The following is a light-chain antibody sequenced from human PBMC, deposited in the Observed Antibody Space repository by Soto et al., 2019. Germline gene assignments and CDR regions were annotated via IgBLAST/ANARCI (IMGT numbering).Light chain of an antibody. Sequence: EIVMTQSPATLSVSPGERATLSCRASQSVTSNLAWYQQKPGQAPRLLIYGAFTRATGIPARFSGSGSGTEFTLTIRSLQSEDFAIYYCQPYNDWPRTFGQGTKVDVK. V-gene: IGKV3-15*01. CDR3: QPYNDWPRT. J-gene: IGKJ1*01. CDR1: QSVTSN. CDR2: GAF.